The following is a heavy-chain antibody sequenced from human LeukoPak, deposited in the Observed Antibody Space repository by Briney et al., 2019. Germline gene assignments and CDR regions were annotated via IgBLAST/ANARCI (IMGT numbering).Heavy chain of an antibody. CDR2: IWYDGSNK. V-gene: IGHV3-33*01. CDR1: GFTFSSYG. CDR3: AREAASGSYRTPGAFDI. J-gene: IGHJ3*02. Sequence: PGGSLRLSCAASGFTFSSYGMHWVRQAPGKGLEWVAVIWYDGSNKYYADSVKGRFTISRDNSKNTLYLQMNSLRAEDTAVYYCAREAASGSYRTPGAFDIWGQGTMVTVSS. D-gene: IGHD1-26*01.